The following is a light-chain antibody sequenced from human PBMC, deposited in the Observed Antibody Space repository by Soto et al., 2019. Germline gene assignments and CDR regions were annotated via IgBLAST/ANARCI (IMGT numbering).Light chain of an antibody. CDR1: QGISND. Sequence: AIQMTQSPSSLSASVGARVTITCRASQGISNDLGWYQQTPGTAPKLLIYAASSLQSGVPSRFSGSGSGTDFTLTISRLQPEDFATYYCQQYNSYFTFGGGTKVDI. CDR3: QQYNSYFT. CDR2: AAS. V-gene: IGKV1-6*01. J-gene: IGKJ4*01.